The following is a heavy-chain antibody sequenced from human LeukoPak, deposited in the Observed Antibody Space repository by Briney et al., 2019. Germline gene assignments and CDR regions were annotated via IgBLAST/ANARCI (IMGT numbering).Heavy chain of an antibody. CDR3: ARDRAGYCSGGSCSAPDY. J-gene: IGHJ4*02. CDR2: INHSGST. CDR1: GGSFSGYY. D-gene: IGHD2-15*01. V-gene: IGHV4-34*01. Sequence: PSETLSLTCAVYGGSFSGYYWSWIRQPPGKGLEWIGEINHSGSTNYNPSLKGRATISVDTSKNQFSLKLSSVTAADTAVYYCARDRAGYCSGGSCSAPDYWGQGTLVTVSS.